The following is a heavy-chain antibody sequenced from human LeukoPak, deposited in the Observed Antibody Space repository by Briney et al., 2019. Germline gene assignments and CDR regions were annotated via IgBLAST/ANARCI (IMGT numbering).Heavy chain of an antibody. D-gene: IGHD4-11*01. J-gene: IGHJ6*03. CDR2: IIPIFGTA. CDR1: GYTFTSYY. CDR3: ARDNRDYSNYGYYYYMDV. V-gene: IGHV1-69*13. Sequence: SVNVSCKASGYTFTSYYMHWVRQAPGQGLEWMGGIIPIFGTANYAQKFQGRVTITADESTSTAYMELSSLRSEDTAVYYCARDNRDYSNYGYYYYMDVWGKGTTVTVSS.